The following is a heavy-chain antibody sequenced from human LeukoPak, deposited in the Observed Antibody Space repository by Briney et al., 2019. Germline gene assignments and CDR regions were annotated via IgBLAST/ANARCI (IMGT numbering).Heavy chain of an antibody. J-gene: IGHJ4*02. V-gene: IGHV1-69*04. Sequence: SVKVSCTSSGGTFTIYAISWVRQAPGQGLEWMGRIIPILGIANYAQKFQGRVTITTDKSTSTAYMELSSLRSEDTAVYYCASARGGGAFPHSYWGQGTLVTVSS. D-gene: IGHD2-21*01. CDR1: GGTFTIYA. CDR3: ASARGGGAFPHSY. CDR2: IIPILGIA.